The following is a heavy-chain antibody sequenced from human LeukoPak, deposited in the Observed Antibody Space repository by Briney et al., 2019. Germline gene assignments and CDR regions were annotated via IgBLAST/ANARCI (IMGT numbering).Heavy chain of an antibody. J-gene: IGHJ5*02. D-gene: IGHD2-15*01. CDR2: IYTSGST. CDR3: ARDVVAATHNWFDL. CDR1: GGSISSYY. V-gene: IGHV4-4*07. Sequence: PSETLSLTCTVSGGSISSYYWSWIRQPAGKGLEWIGRIYTSGSTNYNPSLKSRVTMSVDTSKNQFSLKLSSVTAADTAVYYCARDVVAATHNWFDLWGQGTLVTVSS.